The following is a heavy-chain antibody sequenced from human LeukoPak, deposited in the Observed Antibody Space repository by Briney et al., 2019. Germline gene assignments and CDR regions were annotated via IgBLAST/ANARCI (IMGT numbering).Heavy chain of an antibody. CDR3: ARDYYDSSGYLRWVVD. Sequence: SQTLSLTCAISGDSVSSDSAAWNWIRQSPSRGLEWLGSTYYRSKWYNDYAVSVKSRITINPDTSKNQFSLQLNSVTPEDTAVYYCARDYYDSSGYLRWVVDWGQGTLVTVSS. CDR1: GDSVSSDSAA. J-gene: IGHJ4*02. V-gene: IGHV6-1*01. D-gene: IGHD3-22*01. CDR2: TYYRSKWYN.